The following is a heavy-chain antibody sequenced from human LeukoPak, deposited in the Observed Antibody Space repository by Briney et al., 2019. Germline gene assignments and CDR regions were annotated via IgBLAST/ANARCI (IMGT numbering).Heavy chain of an antibody. J-gene: IGHJ5*02. Sequence: GGSLRLSCAASGFTFSEYTIHWVRQAPGKGLEWVAVMSNDGSIKKYANSVKGRFTISRDNVKNTLYLQMNSLRVEDTAVYYCARDPRNVGLAPWGQGTLVTVSS. D-gene: IGHD2-15*01. CDR3: ARDPRNVGLAP. CDR2: MSNDGSIK. CDR1: GFTFSEYT. V-gene: IGHV3-30-3*01.